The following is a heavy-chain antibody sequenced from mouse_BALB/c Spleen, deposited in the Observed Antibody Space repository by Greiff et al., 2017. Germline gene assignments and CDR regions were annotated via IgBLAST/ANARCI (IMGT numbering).Heavy chain of an antibody. CDR2: IWSDGST. CDR1: GFSLTSYG. D-gene: IGHD2-1*01. J-gene: IGHJ4*01. CDR3: ARHDGNYFYAMDY. Sequence: QVQLKESGPDLVAPSQSLSITCTVSGFSLTSYGVHWVRQPPGKGLEWLVVIWSDGSTTYNSALKSRLSISKDNSKSQVFLKMNSLQTDDTAMYYCARHDGNYFYAMDYWGQGTSVTVSS. V-gene: IGHV2-6-2*01.